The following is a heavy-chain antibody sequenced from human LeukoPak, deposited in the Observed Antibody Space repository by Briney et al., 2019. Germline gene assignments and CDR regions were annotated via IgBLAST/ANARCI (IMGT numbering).Heavy chain of an antibody. J-gene: IGHJ4*02. CDR2: ISGSGGST. CDR1: GLTFSNYA. Sequence: GGSLRLSCAASGLTFSNYALSWVRQAPGKGLECVSAISGSGGSTYSADSLKGRFTISRDNSKNTLYLQINSLRADDTAVFYCARGGLGSAFDNWGQGTLVTVSS. CDR3: ARGGLGSAFDN. V-gene: IGHV3-23*01. D-gene: IGHD6-19*01.